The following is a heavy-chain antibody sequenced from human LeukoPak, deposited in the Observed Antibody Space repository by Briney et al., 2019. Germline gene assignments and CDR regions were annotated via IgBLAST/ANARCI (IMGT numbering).Heavy chain of an antibody. V-gene: IGHV6-1*01. CDR2: TSYRSKWYN. CDR3: AREAEITRFDY. D-gene: IGHD5-24*01. Sequence: SQTLSLTCAISGDSVSTNSVAWNWIRQSPSRVLEWLGRTSYRSKWYNDYAVSVKSRITITPDTSENQFSLQLNSVTPEDTAVYYCAREAEITRFDYWGQGTLVTVSS. J-gene: IGHJ4*02. CDR1: GDSVSTNSVA.